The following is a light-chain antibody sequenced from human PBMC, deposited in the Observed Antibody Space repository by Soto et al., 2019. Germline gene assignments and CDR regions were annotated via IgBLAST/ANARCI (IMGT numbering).Light chain of an antibody. CDR3: QQYNNWPLT. Sequence: EIVMTHSPATLSVSPVERATISCRASQSVSSSLAWHQQRPGQAPRLLIYGASTRATGVPARFSGGGSGTEFTLTITSLQSEDFAVYWCQQYNNWPLTFGPGTRLEIK. CDR1: QSVSSS. J-gene: IGKJ5*01. V-gene: IGKV3D-15*01. CDR2: GAS.